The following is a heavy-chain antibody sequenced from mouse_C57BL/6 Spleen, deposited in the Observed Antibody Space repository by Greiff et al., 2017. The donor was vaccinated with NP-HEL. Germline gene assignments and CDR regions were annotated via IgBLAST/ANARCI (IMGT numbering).Heavy chain of an antibody. D-gene: IGHD2-3*01. CDR2: IYPGDGGP. J-gene: IGHJ3*01. CDR1: GYAFSSSW. CDR3: ARGIDGYYFAY. V-gene: IGHV1-82*01. Sequence: VMLVESGPELVKPGASVKISCKASGYAFSSSWMNWVKQRPGKGLEWIGRIYPGDGGPNYNGKFKGKATLTADKSSSTAYMQLSSLTSEDSAVYFCARGIDGYYFAYWGQGTLVTVSA.